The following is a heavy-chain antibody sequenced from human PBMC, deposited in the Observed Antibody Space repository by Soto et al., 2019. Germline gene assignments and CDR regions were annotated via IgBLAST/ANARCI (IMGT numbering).Heavy chain of an antibody. CDR1: GLTFSSYA. V-gene: IGHV3-23*01. J-gene: IGHJ4*02. CDR2: ISNSGRST. CDR3: AKDALAYYDFWS. D-gene: IGHD3-3*01. Sequence: GGSLRLSCAASGLTFSSYAMSWVRQAPGKGLEWVSHISNSGRSTKYADSVKGRFTVSRDNSKNTLYLQMNSLRAEDTAIYYCAKDALAYYDFWSWGQGTLVTVSS.